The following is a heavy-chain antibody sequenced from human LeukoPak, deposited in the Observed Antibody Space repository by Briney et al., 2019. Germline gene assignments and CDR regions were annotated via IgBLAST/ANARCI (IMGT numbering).Heavy chain of an antibody. J-gene: IGHJ4*02. Sequence: GGSLRLSCAASGFTFSSYSMNWVRQAPGKGLEWVSSISGSSYIYYADSVKGRFTISRDNAKNSLYLQMNSLRAEDTAVYYCARDDSDTAMVLLNYWGQGTLVTVSS. CDR2: ISGSSYI. V-gene: IGHV3-21*01. CDR1: GFTFSSYS. D-gene: IGHD5-18*01. CDR3: ARDDSDTAMVLLNY.